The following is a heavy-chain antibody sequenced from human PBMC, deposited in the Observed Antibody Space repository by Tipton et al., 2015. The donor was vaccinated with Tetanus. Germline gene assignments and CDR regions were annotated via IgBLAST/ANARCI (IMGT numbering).Heavy chain of an antibody. Sequence: TLSLTCAVYGGSISSGGYYWSWIRQHPGKGLEWIGYIYYSGSTYYNPSLKSRVTISVDTAKNQFSLKLSSVTAADTAVYYCARDFGDGRYCGGDCSSHDAFDIWGQGTMVTVSS. CDR2: IYYSGST. CDR3: ARDFGDGRYCGGDCSSHDAFDI. CDR1: GGSISSGGYY. D-gene: IGHD2-21*02. V-gene: IGHV4-31*11. J-gene: IGHJ3*02.